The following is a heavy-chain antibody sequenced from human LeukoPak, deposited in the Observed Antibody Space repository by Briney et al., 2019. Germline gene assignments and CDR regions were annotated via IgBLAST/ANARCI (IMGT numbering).Heavy chain of an antibody. Sequence: SETLSLTCTVSGGSVSSYYWSWIRQPPGKGLEWIGYIYYSGSTNYNPSLKSRVTISVDTSKNQFSLKLSSVTAADTAVHYCARAYGSSYFDYWGQGTLVTVSS. V-gene: IGHV4-59*02. CDR3: ARAYGSSYFDY. D-gene: IGHD3-10*01. J-gene: IGHJ4*02. CDR2: IYYSGST. CDR1: GGSVSSYY.